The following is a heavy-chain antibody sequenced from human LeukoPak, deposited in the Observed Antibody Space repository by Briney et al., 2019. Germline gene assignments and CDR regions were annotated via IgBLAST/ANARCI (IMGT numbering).Heavy chain of an antibody. CDR3: ARGGPGVFAY. Sequence: GGSLRLSCAASGFTVSSNYMTWVRQAPGKGLEWLSVMYSGGSTYYAASVEGRFTISRDNSKNTVYLQMNGLRAEDTAVYFCARGGPGVFAYWGQGTLVTVSS. CDR2: MYSGGST. V-gene: IGHV3-53*01. D-gene: IGHD3-10*01. J-gene: IGHJ4*02. CDR1: GFTVSSNY.